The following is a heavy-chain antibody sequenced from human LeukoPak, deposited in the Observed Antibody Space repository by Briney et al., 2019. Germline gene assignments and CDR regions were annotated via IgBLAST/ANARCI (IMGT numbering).Heavy chain of an antibody. Sequence: SETLSLTCAVSGGSISSGGYSWSWIRQPPGKGLEWIGYIYHSGSTYYNPSLKSRVTISVDTSKNQFSLKLSSVTAADTAVYYCARIEVTPPPPYYYYMDVWGKGTTVTVSS. CDR3: ARIEVTPPPPYYYYMDV. J-gene: IGHJ6*03. D-gene: IGHD4-23*01. CDR2: IYHSGST. CDR1: GGSISSGGYS. V-gene: IGHV4-30-2*01.